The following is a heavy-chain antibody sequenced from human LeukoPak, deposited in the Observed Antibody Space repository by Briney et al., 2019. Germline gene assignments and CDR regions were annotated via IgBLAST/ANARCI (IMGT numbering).Heavy chain of an antibody. Sequence: PGGSLRVSSADSGFTVSSSNMSWVRQAPGKGLEWVSVIYSGGRTSCADSVKGRFTVSRDNSTNTLYHQMNSLRAEDTAVYYCAKRARPYEGCFDYWGQGTMVSVSS. CDR1: GFTVSSSN. CDR2: IYSGGRT. J-gene: IGHJ4*02. D-gene: IGHD2-15*01. CDR3: AKRARPYEGCFDY. V-gene: IGHV3-53*01.